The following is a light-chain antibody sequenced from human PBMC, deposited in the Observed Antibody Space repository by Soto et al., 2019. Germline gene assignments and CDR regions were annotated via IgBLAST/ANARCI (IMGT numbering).Light chain of an antibody. CDR3: SSYRSSSAPYV. Sequence: QSVLTHPASLSGSPGQSITISCAGTSGDVGGHDYVSWYQQHPGRAPKLIMSEVTNRPSGVSDRFSGSKSGNTASLTISGLQAEDEADYYCSSYRSSSAPYVFGSGTKVTVL. CDR1: SGDVGGHDY. J-gene: IGLJ1*01. CDR2: EVT. V-gene: IGLV2-14*01.